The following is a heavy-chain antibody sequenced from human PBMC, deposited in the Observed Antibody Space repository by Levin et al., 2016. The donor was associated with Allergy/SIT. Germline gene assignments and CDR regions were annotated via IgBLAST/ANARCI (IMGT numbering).Heavy chain of an antibody. Sequence: LSLTCAASGFTFSSIWMHWVRQAPGKGLVWVSQINGDGSSTSYTDPVKGRFTISRDNAKNTLYLQMNSLRAEDTAVYYCATVGQKWELTSWGQGALVTVSS. CDR3: ATVGQKWELTS. CDR2: INGDGSST. J-gene: IGHJ5*02. D-gene: IGHD1-26*01. V-gene: IGHV3-74*01. CDR1: GFTFSSIW.